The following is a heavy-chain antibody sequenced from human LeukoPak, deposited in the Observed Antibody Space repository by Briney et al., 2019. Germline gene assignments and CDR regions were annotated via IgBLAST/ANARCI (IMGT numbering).Heavy chain of an antibody. V-gene: IGHV3-23*01. D-gene: IGHD6-19*01. Sequence: GGSLRLSCAASEFTLSTHGLSWVRQAPGKRLEWVSTVTSRGGTHYTDSVQGRFITSRDNSENTFVLEMNSLRAEDTAVYYCATTRPYGTTWAGAFEDWGQGTPVTVSS. CDR1: EFTLSTHG. J-gene: IGHJ4*01. CDR2: VTSRGGT. CDR3: ATTRPYGTTWAGAFED.